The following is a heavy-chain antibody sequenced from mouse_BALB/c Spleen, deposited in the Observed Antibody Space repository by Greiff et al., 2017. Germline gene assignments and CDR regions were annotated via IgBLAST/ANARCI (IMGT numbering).Heavy chain of an antibody. J-gene: IGHJ4*01. CDR3: ARGRNGNLYAMDY. CDR2: IWAGGST. V-gene: IGHV2-9*02. CDR1: GFSLTSYG. Sequence: VMLVESGPGLVAPSQSLSITCTVSGFSLTSYGVHWVRQPPGKGLEWLGVIWAGGSTNYNSALMSRLSISKDNSKSQVFLKMNSLQTDDTAMYYCARGRNGNLYAMDYWGQGTSVTVSS. D-gene: IGHD2-1*01.